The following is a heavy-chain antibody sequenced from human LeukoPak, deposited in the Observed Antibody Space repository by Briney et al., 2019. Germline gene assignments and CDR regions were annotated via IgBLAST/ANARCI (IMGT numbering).Heavy chain of an antibody. J-gene: IGHJ4*02. CDR1: GYTFTGYY. CDR2: INPNSGGT. CDR3: ARDGAHHLYRYSGSYDY. V-gene: IGHV1-2*02. Sequence: PEASVKVSCKASGYTFTGYYMHWVRQAPGQGLEWMGWINPNSGGTNYAQKFQGRVTMTRDTSISTAYMELSRLRSDDTAVYYCARDGAHHLYRYSGSYDYWGQGTLVTVSS. D-gene: IGHD1-26*01.